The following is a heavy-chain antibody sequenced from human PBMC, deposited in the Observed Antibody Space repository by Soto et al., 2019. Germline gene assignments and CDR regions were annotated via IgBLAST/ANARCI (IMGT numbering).Heavy chain of an antibody. J-gene: IGHJ4*02. Sequence: QITLKESGPTLVKPTQTLTLTCSFSGFSLTTDGVGVGWVRQPPGEALEWLALIYWDDDARYSPSLKTRLTITKDTDKNQVALTIPHMASAHTATYFCAHYRTLITGDAQVGHFDSWGKGTLATVSS. CDR1: GFSLTTDGVG. CDR2: IYWDDDA. CDR3: AHYRTLITGDAQVGHFDS. V-gene: IGHV2-5*02. D-gene: IGHD2-21*01.